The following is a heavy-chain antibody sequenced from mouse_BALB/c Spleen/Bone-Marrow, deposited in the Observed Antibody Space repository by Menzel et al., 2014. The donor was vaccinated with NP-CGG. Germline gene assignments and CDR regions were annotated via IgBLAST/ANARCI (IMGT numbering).Heavy chain of an antibody. J-gene: IGHJ1*01. V-gene: IGHV1-67*01. CDR3: ARKRLTGTSYWYFDF. CDR2: ISTYYGNT. CDR1: GCTFPDYA. Sequence: QVQLLLSGPELVRPGVSVKISCKGSGCTFPDYAMHWVKKSHAKRLEWIGVISTYYGNTNYDQKLKGSAAMTVDKSSSTADMELARLTSEDSAIYYCARKRLTGTSYWYFDFWGAGTTVAVSS. D-gene: IGHD4-1*01.